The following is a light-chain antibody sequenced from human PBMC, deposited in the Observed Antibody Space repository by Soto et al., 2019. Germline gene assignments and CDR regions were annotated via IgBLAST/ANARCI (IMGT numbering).Light chain of an antibody. CDR1: SSDVGSYNL. Sequence: QSALTQPASASGSPGQSISISCTGTSSDVGSYNLVPWYQQHPGTAPKLMIYEGSKRPSGVSNRFSGSKSGNTASLTISGLQDEDEADYYCCSYAGSSTYVFGTGTKVTVL. V-gene: IGLV2-23*01. J-gene: IGLJ1*01. CDR2: EGS. CDR3: CSYAGSSTYV.